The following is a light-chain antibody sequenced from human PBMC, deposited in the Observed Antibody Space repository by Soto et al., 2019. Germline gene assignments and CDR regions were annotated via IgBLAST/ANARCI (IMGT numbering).Light chain of an antibody. CDR2: AAS. Sequence: AIRMTQSPSSFSASTGDRVTITCRASQGISSYLAWYQQKPGKAPKLLIYAASTLQSGVPSRFSGSGSGTDFTLTISCLQSEDFATYYCQQYYSYPPTFGGGTKLDIK. CDR3: QQYYSYPPT. CDR1: QGISSY. J-gene: IGKJ4*01. V-gene: IGKV1-8*01.